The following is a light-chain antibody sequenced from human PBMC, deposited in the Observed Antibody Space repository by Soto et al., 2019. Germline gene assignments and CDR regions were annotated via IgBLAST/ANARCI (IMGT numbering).Light chain of an antibody. V-gene: IGKV1-13*02. CDR3: QQFNSYPFT. J-gene: IGKJ5*01. CDR1: QDIRGA. Sequence: AIQVTQSPSSLSASVGDRVTMTCRASQDIRGALAWYQQKSGKPPNLLIYDVSTLEGGVPSRFSGSGSGTEFTLTIISLQPEDFGTYYCQQFNSYPFTFGHGTRLEIK. CDR2: DVS.